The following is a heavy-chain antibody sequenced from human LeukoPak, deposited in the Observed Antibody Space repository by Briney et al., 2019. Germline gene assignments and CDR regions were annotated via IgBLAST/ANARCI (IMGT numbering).Heavy chain of an antibody. CDR2: ISSTGNTI. Sequence: GGSLRLSCAASGFTFSNYEVNWVRQAPGKGLEWVSYISSTGNTINYADSVKGRFTISRDNAKNSPYLQMNSLRAEDTAIYYCARGLRASSAAWGQGTLVTVSS. CDR3: ARGLRASSAA. CDR1: GFTFSNYE. V-gene: IGHV3-48*03. J-gene: IGHJ5*02. D-gene: IGHD2-15*01.